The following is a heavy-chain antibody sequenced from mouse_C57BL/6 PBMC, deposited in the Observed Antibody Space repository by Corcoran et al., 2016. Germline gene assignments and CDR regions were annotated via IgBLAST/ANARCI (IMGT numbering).Heavy chain of an antibody. J-gene: IGHJ2*01. CDR2: INTYSGVP. Sequence: QSQLVQSGPELKKPGETVKISCKASGYTFTTYGMSWVKQAPGKGLKWMGWINTYSGVPTYADDFKGRFAFSLETSASTAYLQINNLKNEDTATYFCARCNLITDYYGSSYGYWGQGTTLTVSS. CDR1: GYTFTTYG. CDR3: ARCNLITDYYGSSYGY. D-gene: IGHD1-1*01. V-gene: IGHV9-3*01.